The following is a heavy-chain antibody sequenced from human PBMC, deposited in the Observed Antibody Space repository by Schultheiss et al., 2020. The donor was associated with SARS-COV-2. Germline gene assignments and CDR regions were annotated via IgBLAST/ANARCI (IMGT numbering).Heavy chain of an antibody. CDR2: INPNSGGT. D-gene: IGHD3-22*01. Sequence: ASVKVSCKASGYTFTGYYMHWVRQAPGQGLEWMGWINPNSGGTNYAQKFQGRVTMTRDTSISTAYMELSRLRSDDTAVYYCAREPVVVITSCSLDPWGQGTLVTVSS. J-gene: IGHJ5*02. V-gene: IGHV1-2*02. CDR3: AREPVVVITSCSLDP. CDR1: GYTFTGYY.